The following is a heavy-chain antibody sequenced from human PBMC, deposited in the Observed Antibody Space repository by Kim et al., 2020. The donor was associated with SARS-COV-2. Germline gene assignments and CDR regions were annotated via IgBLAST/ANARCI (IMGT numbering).Heavy chain of an antibody. CDR2: INDSGKT. V-gene: IGHV4-34*01. CDR3: ARWEHYLCLAFDF. D-gene: IGHD3-10*02. CDR1: GGSVSSYY. J-gene: IGHJ3*01. Sequence: SETLSLTRTVYGGSVSSYYWSWIRQPPGKRLEWIGEINDSGKTNYNPSLKSRVTISVDTSKNQFSLKLSSVTAADTAVYYCARWEHYLCLAFDFDGRGT.